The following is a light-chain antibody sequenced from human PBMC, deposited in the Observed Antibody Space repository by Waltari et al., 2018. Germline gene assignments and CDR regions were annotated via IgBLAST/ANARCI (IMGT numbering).Light chain of an antibody. V-gene: IGKV4-1*01. Sequence: DIVMTQSPDSLAVSLGERATINCKSSQSVLYSSNNNNYLAWYRQKPGQPPKLPFYWASTRASGVPERFSGSGSGTDFTLTISSLQAEDVAVYYCQQYYTTPRTFGQGTTVEIK. CDR3: QQYYTTPRT. J-gene: IGKJ1*01. CDR1: QSVLYSSNNNNY. CDR2: WAS.